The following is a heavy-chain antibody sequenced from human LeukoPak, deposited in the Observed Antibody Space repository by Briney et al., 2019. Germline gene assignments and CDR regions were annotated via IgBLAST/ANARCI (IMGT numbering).Heavy chain of an antibody. V-gene: IGHV3-23*01. CDR1: GFTFSSYA. CDR3: AKDLPGYYDSSGYKIGNDY. D-gene: IGHD3-22*01. J-gene: IGHJ4*02. Sequence: GSLRLSCAASGFTFSSYAMSWVRQAPGKGLEWVSAISGSGGSTYYADSVKGRLTISRDNSKNTLYLQMNSLRAEDTAVYYCAKDLPGYYDSSGYKIGNDYWGQGTLVTVSS. CDR2: ISGSGGST.